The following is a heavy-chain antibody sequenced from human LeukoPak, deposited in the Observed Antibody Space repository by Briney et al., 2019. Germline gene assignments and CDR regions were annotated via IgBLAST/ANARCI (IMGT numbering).Heavy chain of an antibody. D-gene: IGHD6-13*01. J-gene: IGHJ1*01. Sequence: GGSLRLSCAASGFTFSSYWMSWVRQAPGKGLEWVANIKQDGSEKYYVDSVKGRFTISRDNAKNSLYLQMNSLRAEDTAVYYCARESNSDYSSSWEGYQHWGQGTLVTVSS. CDR1: GFTFSSYW. V-gene: IGHV3-7*01. CDR2: IKQDGSEK. CDR3: ARESNSDYSSSWEGYQH.